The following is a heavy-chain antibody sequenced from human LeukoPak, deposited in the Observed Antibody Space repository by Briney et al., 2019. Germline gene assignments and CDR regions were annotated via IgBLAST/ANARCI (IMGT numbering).Heavy chain of an antibody. CDR3: ARENCSSTSCHPYYYGMDV. J-gene: IGHJ6*02. D-gene: IGHD2-2*01. CDR1: GYTFTGYY. CDR2: INPNSGGT. V-gene: IGHV1-2*06. Sequence: ASVKVSCKASGYTFTGYYMHWVRQAPGQGLEWMGRINPNSGGTNYAQKFQGRVTMTRDTSISTAYMELSRLRSDDTAVYYCARENCSSTSCHPYYYGMDVWGQGTTVTVSS.